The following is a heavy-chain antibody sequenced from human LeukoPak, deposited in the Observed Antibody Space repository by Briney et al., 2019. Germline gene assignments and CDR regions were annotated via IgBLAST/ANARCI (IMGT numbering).Heavy chain of an antibody. J-gene: IGHJ5*02. D-gene: IGHD7-27*01. V-gene: IGHV2-5*02. CDR3: AHTGSAHGDDWFDP. CDR2: ISRDDDK. CDR1: GSSLNTSGVG. Sequence: SGPTLVKPTETLTLTCTFSGSSLNTSGVGVGWIRQPPGKALEWLALISRDDDKRYSPSLKSRLTITKDTSKNQVALTLANLDPVDTATYYCAHTGSAHGDDWFDPWGQGSLVTVSS.